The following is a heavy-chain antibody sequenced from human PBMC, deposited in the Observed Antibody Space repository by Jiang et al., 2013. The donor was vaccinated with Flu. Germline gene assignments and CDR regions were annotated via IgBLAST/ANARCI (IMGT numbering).Heavy chain of an antibody. Sequence: GLVKPSETLSLTCTVSGASISSSIYHWAWIRQPPGKGLEWIGNLIYGGSAHYNPSLKSRVTVSLDTSKNQFSLNLNSVTAADTAVYYCARNTSSSPWFDPWGQGILVTVSS. V-gene: IGHV4-39*07. CDR2: LIYGGSA. D-gene: IGHD6-6*01. J-gene: IGHJ5*02. CDR1: GASISSSIYH. CDR3: ARNTSSSPWFDP.